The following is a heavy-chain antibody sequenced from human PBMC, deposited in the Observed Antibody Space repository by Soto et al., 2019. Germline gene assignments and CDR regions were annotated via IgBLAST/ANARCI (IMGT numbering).Heavy chain of an antibody. D-gene: IGHD3-10*01. CDR2: FDPEDGET. J-gene: IGHJ4*02. V-gene: IGHV1-24*01. CDR1: GYTLAELS. Sequence: ASVKVCCKVSGYTLAELSMHWVRQAPGKGREGMGGFDPEDGETIYAQKFQGRVTMTEDTSTDTAYMELSSLRSEDTAVYYCATSGEWLHTYYFDYWGQGTLVTVS. CDR3: ATSGEWLHTYYFDY.